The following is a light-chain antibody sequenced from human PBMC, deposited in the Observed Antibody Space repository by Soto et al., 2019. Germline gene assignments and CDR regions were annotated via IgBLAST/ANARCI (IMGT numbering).Light chain of an antibody. Sequence: EIVLTQSPGTLSLSPGERATLSCRASLSVSSSYLAWYQHKTGQAPRLLIYGASSRATGVPDRFSGSRSGTDFTLTISRLEPEDSAVYYFQQFGSSPYTLGQGTKLESK. CDR2: GAS. J-gene: IGKJ2*01. CDR3: QQFGSSPYT. CDR1: LSVSSSY. V-gene: IGKV3-20*01.